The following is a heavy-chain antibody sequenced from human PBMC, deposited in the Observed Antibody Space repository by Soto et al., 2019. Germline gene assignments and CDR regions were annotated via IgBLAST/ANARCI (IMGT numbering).Heavy chain of an antibody. V-gene: IGHV1-46*03. J-gene: IGHJ4*02. CDR1: GYTFTSQY. CDR3: TRKADYIGGTYRRGFDY. Sequence: QVQLVQSGAEVKKPGASVKVSCRASGYTFTSQYIHWVRQAPGQGLEWMGIINPSISTTTYAQKFQGRVTLTRDTSTSTVYMELSSLRSEDTAVYYCTRKADYIGGTYRRGFDYWGQGTLVTVST. CDR2: INPSISTT. D-gene: IGHD3-16*02.